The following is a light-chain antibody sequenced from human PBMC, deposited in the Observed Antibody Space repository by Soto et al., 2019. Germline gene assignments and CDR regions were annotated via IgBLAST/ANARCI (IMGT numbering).Light chain of an antibody. CDR3: QQYGSSPLT. J-gene: IGKJ1*01. V-gene: IGKV3-20*01. Sequence: EIVLTQSPGTLSLSPGERATLSCRASRSVSSSYLAWYQQKPGQAPRLLIYGASSRATGIPDRFSGSGSGTDFTLTISRLEPEDFAVYYCQQYGSSPLTFGQGTKV. CDR2: GAS. CDR1: RSVSSSY.